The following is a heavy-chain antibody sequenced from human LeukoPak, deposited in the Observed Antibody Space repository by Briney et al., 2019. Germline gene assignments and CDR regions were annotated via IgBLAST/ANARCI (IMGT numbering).Heavy chain of an antibody. CDR3: VRDTRGSGEHLDY. CDR1: GFTFRNYG. J-gene: IGHJ4*02. V-gene: IGHV3-33*01. D-gene: IGHD2-21*01. Sequence: GGSLRLSCAASGFTFRNYGMHWVRQAPGKGLEWVAAIWFDGSNQFYADSVNGRFTISRDNSKDMMYLQVDSLRAEDTALYYCVRDTRGSGEHLDYWGQGTLVTVSS. CDR2: IWFDGSNQ.